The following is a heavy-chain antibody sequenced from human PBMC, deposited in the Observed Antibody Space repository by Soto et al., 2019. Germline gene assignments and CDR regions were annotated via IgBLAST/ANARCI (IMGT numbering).Heavy chain of an antibody. CDR2: ISSNGGST. CDR1: GFTFSSYA. V-gene: IGHV3-64D*06. J-gene: IGHJ6*02. D-gene: IGHD2-21*02. Sequence: EVQLVESGGGLVQPGGSLRLSCSASGFTFSSYAMHWVRQAPGKGLEYVSAISSNGGSTYYADSVKGRFTISRDNSKNTLYLQMSSLRAEETALYYCVKDLYGGNSGYYYYYGKDVWGQGTTVTVSS. CDR3: VKDLYGGNSGYYYYYGKDV.